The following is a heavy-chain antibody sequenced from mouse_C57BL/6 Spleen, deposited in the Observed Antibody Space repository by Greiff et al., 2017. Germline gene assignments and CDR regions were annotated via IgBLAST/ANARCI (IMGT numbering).Heavy chain of an antibody. CDR2: IWSDGST. CDR1: GFSLTSYG. V-gene: IGHV2-6-1*01. CDR3: ARHEDYGSSYEYYAMDD. D-gene: IGHD1-1*01. Sequence: QVQLKESGPGLVAPSQSLSITCTVSGFSLTSYGVHWVRQPPGKGLEWLVVIWSDGSTTYNSALKSSLSISKDNSKSKVYLKRNRLQTEDTAMYYGARHEDYGSSYEYYAMDDWGQGTSVTGSS. J-gene: IGHJ4*01.